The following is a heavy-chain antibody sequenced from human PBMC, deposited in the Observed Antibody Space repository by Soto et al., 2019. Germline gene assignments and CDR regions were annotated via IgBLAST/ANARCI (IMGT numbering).Heavy chain of an antibody. D-gene: IGHD4-17*01. CDR1: GFSFSSYS. CDR3: ARGLHFTTVPDY. V-gene: IGHV3-48*02. CDR2: TSSGSSTI. Sequence: EVQLVESGGTLVQPGGSLRLSCAASGFSFSSYSMHWVRQAPGKGLEWIAYTSSGSSTIYYADSVKGRFTISRDNAKNSLYLQMNSLRDEDTAVYYCARGLHFTTVPDYWGQGTLVTVSS. J-gene: IGHJ4*02.